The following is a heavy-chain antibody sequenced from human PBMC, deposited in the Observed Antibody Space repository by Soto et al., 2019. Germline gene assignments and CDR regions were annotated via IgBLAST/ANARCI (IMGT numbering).Heavy chain of an antibody. Sequence: PSETLSLTCTVSGGSTSSYYWSWIRHPPGKGLEWIGYIFYSGSTNYNPSLESRVTISVDTSRNQFSLKVSSVTAADTAVYYCARGTRLPSVGAYYFDYWGQGALVTVSS. CDR2: IFYSGST. D-gene: IGHD2-21*01. CDR1: GGSTSSYY. V-gene: IGHV4-59*01. J-gene: IGHJ4*02. CDR3: ARGTRLPSVGAYYFDY.